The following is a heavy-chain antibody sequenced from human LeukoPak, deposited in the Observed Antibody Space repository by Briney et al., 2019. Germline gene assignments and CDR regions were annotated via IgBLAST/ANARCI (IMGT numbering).Heavy chain of an antibody. CDR3: ARGGGNRHFDS. V-gene: IGHV4-4*07. J-gene: IGHJ4*02. D-gene: IGHD4-23*01. CDR1: VGFTTYDY. Sequence: SETVSLTCSVSVGFTTYDYWNWIRQPAGKAPEGIGRIHTTGSTNYNPSLKSRLTMSLDKSKNQLSLKVTSMTAADTALYYCARGGGNRHFDSWGQGIFVTVSS. CDR2: IHTTGST.